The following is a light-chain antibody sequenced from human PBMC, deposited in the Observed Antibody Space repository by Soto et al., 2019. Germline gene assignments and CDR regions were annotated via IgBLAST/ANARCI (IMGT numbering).Light chain of an antibody. Sequence: DIQMTQSPSTLSASVGDRVTITCRASQTISTYLAWYQQKPERAPKLLIYDASGLEGGVPSRFSGSGSGTEFTLTISSLQPDGFATYYCQQYGSYSSWTFGQGTKVDIK. CDR1: QTISTY. V-gene: IGKV1-5*01. CDR2: DAS. J-gene: IGKJ1*01. CDR3: QQYGSYSSWT.